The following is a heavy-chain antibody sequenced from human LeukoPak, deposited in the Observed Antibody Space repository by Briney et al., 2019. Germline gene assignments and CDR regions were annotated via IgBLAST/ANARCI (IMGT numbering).Heavy chain of an antibody. CDR2: INHSGNT. D-gene: IGHD2-2*01. V-gene: IGHV4-34*01. Sequence: LETLSLTCAVYGGFFSGYYWSWLRQPPGKGLEWIGEINHSGNTNYNPSLKSRVTISVDTSKNQFSLKLSSVTAADTAVYYCARADIVVVPAATDGGGGMDVWGKGTTVTVSS. J-gene: IGHJ6*04. CDR3: ARADIVVVPAATDGGGGMDV. CDR1: GGFFSGYY.